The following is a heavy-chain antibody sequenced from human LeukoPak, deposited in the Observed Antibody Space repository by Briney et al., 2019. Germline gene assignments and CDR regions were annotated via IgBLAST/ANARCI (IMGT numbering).Heavy chain of an antibody. CDR1: GFTFSNAW. CDR2: IKSKTDGGTT. D-gene: IGHD2-15*01. V-gene: IGHV3-15*01. J-gene: IGHJ4*02. Sequence: GGSLRLSCAASGFTFSNAWMSWVRQAPGKGLEWVGRIKSKTDGGTTDYAAPVKGRFTIPRDDSKNTLYLQMNSLKTEDTAVYYCTTSPPYCSGGSCFDYWGQGTLVTVSS. CDR3: TTSPPYCSGGSCFDY.